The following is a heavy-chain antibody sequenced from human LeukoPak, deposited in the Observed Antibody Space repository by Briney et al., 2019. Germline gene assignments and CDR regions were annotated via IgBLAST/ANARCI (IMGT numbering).Heavy chain of an antibody. J-gene: IGHJ4*02. Sequence: PGGSLRLSCAASGFTFSSYAMSWVRQAPGKGLEWVSAISGSGGSTYYADSVKGRFTISRDNSKNTLYLQMNSLRAEDTAVYYCAKKESLRLRFLEWLLWFDYWGQGTLVTVSS. V-gene: IGHV3-23*01. CDR2: ISGSGGST. CDR1: GFTFSSYA. D-gene: IGHD3-3*01. CDR3: AKKESLRLRFLEWLLWFDY.